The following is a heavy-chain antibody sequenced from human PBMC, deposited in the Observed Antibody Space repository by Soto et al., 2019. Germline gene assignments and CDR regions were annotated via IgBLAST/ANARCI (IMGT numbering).Heavy chain of an antibody. CDR1: GFTVISYS. CDR3: VKEAGSGSYPAPHYFDS. Sequence: PGGDLGLSGSYSGFTVISYSMHLVRQAPVEGLQYVSAVSSNGGITDYADAVKGRFTISRDNAKNTLYLQMSSLRAEDTAVYDWVKEAGSGSYPAPHYFDSWGQATL. J-gene: IGHJ4*02. CDR2: VSSNGGIT. V-gene: IGHV3-64D*06. D-gene: IGHD3-10*01.